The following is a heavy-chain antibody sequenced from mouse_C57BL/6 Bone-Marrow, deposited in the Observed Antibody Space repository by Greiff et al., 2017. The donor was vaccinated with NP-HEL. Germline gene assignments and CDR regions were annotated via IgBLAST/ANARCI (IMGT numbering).Heavy chain of an antibody. V-gene: IGHV1-55*01. D-gene: IGHD1-1*01. CDR2: IYPGSGST. CDR1: GYTFTSYW. Sequence: QVLLQQPGAELVKPGASVKMSCKASGYTFTSYWITWVKQRPGQGLEWIGDIYPGSGSTNSNEKFKGKATLTVDTSSSTAYMQLSSLTSEDSAVYYCARTAYYGRPWFAYWGQGTLVTVSA. CDR3: ARTAYYGRPWFAY. J-gene: IGHJ3*01.